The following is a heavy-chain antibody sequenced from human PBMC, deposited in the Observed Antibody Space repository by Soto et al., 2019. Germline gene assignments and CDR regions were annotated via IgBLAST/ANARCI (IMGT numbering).Heavy chain of an antibody. D-gene: IGHD2-21*01. CDR2: MNGGGGST. CDR1: GFTFGSYV. J-gene: IGHJ4*02. CDR3: AKKSEIAVPRYYFDL. V-gene: IGHV3-23*01. Sequence: EVGLLESGGGLVQPGGSLRLSCAASGFTFGSYVMSWVRQAPGKGLEWVSSMNGGGGSTYYAESVQGRFTISRDNSKNTLYLQMNSLRVEDTAVYYCAKKSEIAVPRYYFDLWGQGTLVTVSS.